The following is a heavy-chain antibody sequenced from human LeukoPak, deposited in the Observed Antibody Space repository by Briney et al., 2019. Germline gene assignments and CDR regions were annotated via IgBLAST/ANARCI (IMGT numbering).Heavy chain of an antibody. CDR1: GYTFSDNY. CDR3: AREFMRVTAFDI. V-gene: IGHV1-2*02. D-gene: IGHD2-21*02. J-gene: IGHJ3*02. Sequence: ASVKVSCKASGYTFSDNYIHWVRQAPGQGLEWMGWISPRSGGTNYGENFQGRVTLTRDTSISTAYMDLSSLISDDTAVYYCAREFMRVTAFDIWGQGTMVTVSS. CDR2: ISPRSGGT.